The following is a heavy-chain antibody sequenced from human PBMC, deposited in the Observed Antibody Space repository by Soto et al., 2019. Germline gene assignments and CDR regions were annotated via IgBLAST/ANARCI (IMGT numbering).Heavy chain of an antibody. D-gene: IGHD2-15*01. CDR1: GFTFSSYA. J-gene: IGHJ3*01. V-gene: IGHV3-23*01. CDR3: VGVSWGWDGAFDL. Sequence: GGSLRLSCAASGFTFSSYAMSWVRQAPGKGLEWVSAISGSGGSTYYADSVKGRFTISRDNSKNTLYLQMNSLRAEDTAVYYCVGVSWGWDGAFDLSGQGTMVTGSS. CDR2: ISGSGGST.